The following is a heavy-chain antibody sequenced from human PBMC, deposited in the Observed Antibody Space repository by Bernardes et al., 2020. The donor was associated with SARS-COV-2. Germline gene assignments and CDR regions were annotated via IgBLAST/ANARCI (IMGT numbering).Heavy chain of an antibody. CDR3: ATVCAVWGSYRPIDY. CDR2: FDTEYGET. D-gene: IGHD3-16*02. V-gene: IGHV1-24*01. CDR1: GYTLTELS. J-gene: IGHJ4*02. Sequence: ASVKVSCKVSGYTLTELSMHWVRQAPGKGLEWMGGFDTEYGETIYAQKFQGRVTMTEDTSTDTAYMELSSLRSEDTAVYYCATVCAVWGSYRPIDYWGQGTLVTVSS.